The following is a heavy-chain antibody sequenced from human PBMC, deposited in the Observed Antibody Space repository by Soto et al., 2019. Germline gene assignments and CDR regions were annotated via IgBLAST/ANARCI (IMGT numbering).Heavy chain of an antibody. Sequence: QVQLVESGGGVVQPGRSLRLSCAASGFTFSSYGMHWVRQAPGKGLEWVAVIWYDGSNKYYADSVKGRFTISRDNSKNTLYLQMNSMRAEDTAVYYCARANWDRYGYDYWGQGTLVTVSS. V-gene: IGHV3-33*01. D-gene: IGHD5-18*01. J-gene: IGHJ4*02. CDR3: ARANWDRYGYDY. CDR2: IWYDGSNK. CDR1: GFTFSSYG.